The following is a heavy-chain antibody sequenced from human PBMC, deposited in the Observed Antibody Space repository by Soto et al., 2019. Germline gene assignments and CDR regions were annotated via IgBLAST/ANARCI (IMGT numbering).Heavy chain of an antibody. CDR2: ISSSGGTT. Sequence: PGGSLRLSCSASGFTFSRYAMSWVRQAPGKGLEWVSDISSSGGTTYYADSVKGRFNISRDNSKNTLYLQMNSLRAEDTAVYYCAKWEYCSGGTCYFDSWGQGT. CDR3: AKWEYCSGGTCYFDS. D-gene: IGHD2-15*01. V-gene: IGHV3-23*01. J-gene: IGHJ4*02. CDR1: GFTFSRYA.